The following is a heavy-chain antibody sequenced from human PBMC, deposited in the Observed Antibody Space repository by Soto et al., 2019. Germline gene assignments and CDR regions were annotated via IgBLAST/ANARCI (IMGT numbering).Heavy chain of an antibody. J-gene: IGHJ4*02. D-gene: IGHD6-19*01. Sequence: TGGSLRLSCAASGFTFSSYTMNWVLQAPGKGLEWVSSISSSSMYIHYADSVKGRFTISRDNAKNSLYLQINRLRAEDTAVYYCARDSISAVAGSFDYWGQGTPVTVSS. CDR3: ARDSISAVAGSFDY. CDR1: GFTFSSYT. CDR2: ISSSSMYI. V-gene: IGHV3-21*01.